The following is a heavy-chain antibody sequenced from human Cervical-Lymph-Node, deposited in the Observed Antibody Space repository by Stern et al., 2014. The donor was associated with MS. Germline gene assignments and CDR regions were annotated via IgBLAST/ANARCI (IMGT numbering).Heavy chain of an antibody. CDR1: GYTFTSYY. CDR3: SRPDTVNTAMVGDY. D-gene: IGHD5-18*01. J-gene: IGHJ4*02. CDR2: INPSDGST. Sequence: QVQLGQSGAEVKKPGASVKVSCKASGYTFTSYYMHWVRQAPGQGLEWMGIINPSDGSTNYAQKFQGRVTMTRDTSTSTVYMKLSGLRSEDTAVYYCSRPDTVNTAMVGDYWGQGTLVTVSS. V-gene: IGHV1-46*03.